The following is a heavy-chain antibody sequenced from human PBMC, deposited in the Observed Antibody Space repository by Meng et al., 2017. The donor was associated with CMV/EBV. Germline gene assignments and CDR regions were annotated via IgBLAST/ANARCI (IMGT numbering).Heavy chain of an antibody. CDR2: IYYSGST. Sequence: QLQLQESGPGLVKPSETLSLTYTVSGGSISSSTYYWGWIRQPPGKGLEWIGSIYYSGSTYYNPSLKSRVSISVDTSKNQFSLKLNSVTAADTAVYYCARSSYSSAWPTYYFDYWGQGTLVTVSS. V-gene: IGHV4-39*07. J-gene: IGHJ4*02. CDR3: ARSSYSSAWPTYYFDY. D-gene: IGHD6-19*01. CDR1: GGSISSSTYY.